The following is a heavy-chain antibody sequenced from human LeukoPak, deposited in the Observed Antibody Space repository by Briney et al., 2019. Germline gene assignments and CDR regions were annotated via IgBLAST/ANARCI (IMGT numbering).Heavy chain of an antibody. CDR3: ASRYCTTSMCYNYFHY. V-gene: IGHV3-66*02. CDR1: GITVSSNY. J-gene: IGHJ4*02. Sequence: GGSLRLSCAASGITVSSNYMSWVRQAPGKGLEWVSFIYSGGNTYYADSVKGRFTVSRDNSKNTLYLQMNGLRAEDTALYYCASRYCTTSMCYNYFHYWGQGTLVTVSS. CDR2: IYSGGNT. D-gene: IGHD2-2*02.